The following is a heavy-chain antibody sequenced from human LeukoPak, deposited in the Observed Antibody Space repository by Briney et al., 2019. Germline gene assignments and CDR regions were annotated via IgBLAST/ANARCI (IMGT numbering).Heavy chain of an antibody. Sequence: ASVKVSCKVSGYTLTELSMHWVRQAPGKGLEWMGGFDPEDGETIYAQKFQGRVTMTEDTSTDTAYMELSSLRSEDTAVYYCARGEFSPYYYYYGMDVWGQGTTVTVPS. D-gene: IGHD3-3*01. CDR1: GYTLTELS. V-gene: IGHV1-24*01. CDR3: ARGEFSPYYYYYGMDV. J-gene: IGHJ6*02. CDR2: FDPEDGET.